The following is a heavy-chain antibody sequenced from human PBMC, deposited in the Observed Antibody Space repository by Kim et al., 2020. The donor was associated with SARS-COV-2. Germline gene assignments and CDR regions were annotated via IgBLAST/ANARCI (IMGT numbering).Heavy chain of an antibody. CDR2: T. Sequence: TYYADSVKGRFTGFRDNSKNALYLQMNSLRAEDTAVYYCVRESDTAYGMDVWGQGTTVTVSS. CDR3: VRESDTAYGMDV. D-gene: IGHD2-2*02. V-gene: IGHV3-53*01. J-gene: IGHJ6*02.